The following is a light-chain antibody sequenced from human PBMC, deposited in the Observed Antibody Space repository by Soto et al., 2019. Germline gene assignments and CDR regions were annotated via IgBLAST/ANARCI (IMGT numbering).Light chain of an antibody. CDR2: LNSDGSH. J-gene: IGLJ1*01. Sequence: QLVLTQSPSASASLGASVKLTCTLSSGHSSYAIAWHQQQPEKGPRYLMKLNSDGSHSKGDGIPDRFSGSSSGAERYLTISSLQSEDEADYYCQTWGTGIHYVFGTGTHLTVL. CDR3: QTWGTGIHYV. V-gene: IGLV4-69*01. CDR1: SGHSSYA.